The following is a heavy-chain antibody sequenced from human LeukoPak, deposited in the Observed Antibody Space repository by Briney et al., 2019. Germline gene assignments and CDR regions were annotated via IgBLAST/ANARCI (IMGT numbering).Heavy chain of an antibody. J-gene: IGHJ6*04. CDR2: ISSSGSTI. D-gene: IGHD6-13*01. CDR1: GFTFSSYE. V-gene: IGHV3-48*03. Sequence: GGSLRLSCAASGFTFSSYEMNWVRQAPGKGLEWVLYISSSGSTIYYADSVKGRFTISRDNAKNSLYLQMNSLRAEDTAVYYCARDKQATYYYYGMDVWGKGTTVTVSP. CDR3: ARDKQATYYYYGMDV.